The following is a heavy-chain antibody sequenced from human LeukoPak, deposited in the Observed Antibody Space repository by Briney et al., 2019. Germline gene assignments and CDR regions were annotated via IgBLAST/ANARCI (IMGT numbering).Heavy chain of an antibody. J-gene: IGHJ4*02. Sequence: PGGSLTLSCAASGFTFSDYYMSWIRQAPGKGLEWVSYISTSGSTIYYADSVKGRFTISRHNAKQSLYLQINSLRAEDTAVYYCARDVRGYSYGQRVYYFDYWGQGTLVTVSS. D-gene: IGHD5-18*01. CDR1: GFTFSDYY. CDR2: ISTSGSTI. V-gene: IGHV3-11*01. CDR3: ARDVRGYSYGQRVYYFDY.